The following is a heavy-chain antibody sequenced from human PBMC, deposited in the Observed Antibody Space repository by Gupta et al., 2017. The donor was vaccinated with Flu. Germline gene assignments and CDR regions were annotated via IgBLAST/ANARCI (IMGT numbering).Heavy chain of an antibody. CDR2: IYHSGRT. CDR3: ARDDSSSWGLDY. Sequence: QVQLQESGPGLVKPSETLSLTCGVSGYSISSGFYWGWIRQPPGKGLEWIGSIYHSGRTYHNPSLKSRVTISVDTSKNQFSLKLSSVTAADTAVYYCARDDSSSWGLDYWGQGTLVTVSS. J-gene: IGHJ4*02. D-gene: IGHD6-13*01. CDR1: GYSISSGFY. V-gene: IGHV4-38-2*02.